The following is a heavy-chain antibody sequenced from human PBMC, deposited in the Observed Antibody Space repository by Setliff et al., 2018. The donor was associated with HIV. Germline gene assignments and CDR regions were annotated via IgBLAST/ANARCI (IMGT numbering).Heavy chain of an antibody. CDR1: GFTLSYYS. V-gene: IGHV3-48*03. CDR3: AREGPQTGDHSLALF. CDR2: ISTSGSTI. J-gene: IGHJ4*02. D-gene: IGHD1-1*01. Sequence: GGSLRLSCAASGFTLSYYSMNWVRQAPGKGLEWISYISTSGSTIYYADSVKGRFTISRDNAKNSLYLQMNSLRSEDTAVYYWAREGPQTGDHSLALFWGQGTVVTVSS.